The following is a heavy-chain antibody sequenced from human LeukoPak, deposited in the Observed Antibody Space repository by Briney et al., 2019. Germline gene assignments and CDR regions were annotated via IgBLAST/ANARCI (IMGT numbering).Heavy chain of an antibody. Sequence: GGSLRLSCAASGFTFSSYAMSWVRQAPGKGLEWVSAISGSGGSTYYADSVKGRFTISRDNAKNTLYLQMDSLRGEDTAVYYCARDRSGSSDYWGQGTLVTVSS. CDR1: GFTFSSYA. V-gene: IGHV3-23*01. CDR3: ARDRSGSSDY. D-gene: IGHD2-15*01. J-gene: IGHJ4*02. CDR2: ISGSGGST.